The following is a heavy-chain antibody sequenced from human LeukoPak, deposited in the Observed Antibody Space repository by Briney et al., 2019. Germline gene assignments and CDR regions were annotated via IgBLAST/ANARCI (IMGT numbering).Heavy chain of an antibody. CDR3: AMVFKVAVAGIKADAFDI. V-gene: IGHV4-31*03. CDR1: GGSISSGGYY. Sequence: PSETLSLTCTVSGGSISSGGYYWSWIRQHPGKGLEWIGYIYYSGSTYYNPSLKSRVTISVDTSKNQFSLKLSSVTAADTAVYYCAMVFKVAVAGIKADAFDIWGQGTMVTVSS. CDR2: IYYSGST. D-gene: IGHD6-19*01. J-gene: IGHJ3*02.